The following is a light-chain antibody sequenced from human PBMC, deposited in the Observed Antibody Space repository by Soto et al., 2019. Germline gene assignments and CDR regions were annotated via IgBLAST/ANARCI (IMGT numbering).Light chain of an antibody. CDR1: QSLLHSNGYDY. J-gene: IGKJ4*01. CDR2: LGS. V-gene: IGKV2-28*01. CDR3: MQALQPPGT. Sequence: DIVMTQSPLSLPVTPGEPASISCRSSQSLLHSNGYDYLYWYLQKPGQSPQLLIYLGSNRASGVPDRFSGSGSGPDFTLKISRVEAEDVEVYYCMQALQPPGTFGGGTKVEIK.